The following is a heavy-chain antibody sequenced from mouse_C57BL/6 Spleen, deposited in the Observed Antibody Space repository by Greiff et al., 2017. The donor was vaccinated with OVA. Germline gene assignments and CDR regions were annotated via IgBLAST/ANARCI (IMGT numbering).Heavy chain of an antibody. D-gene: IGHD1-1*01. CDR2: IHPNSGST. Sequence: QVQLKQPGAELVKPGASVKLSCKASGYTFTSYWMHWVKQRPGQGLEWIGMIHPNSGSTNYNEKFKSKATLTVDKSSSTAYMQLSSLTSEDSAVYYCARTAYYYGSYFDYWGQGTTLTVSS. CDR1: GYTFTSYW. CDR3: ARTAYYYGSYFDY. J-gene: IGHJ2*01. V-gene: IGHV1-64*01.